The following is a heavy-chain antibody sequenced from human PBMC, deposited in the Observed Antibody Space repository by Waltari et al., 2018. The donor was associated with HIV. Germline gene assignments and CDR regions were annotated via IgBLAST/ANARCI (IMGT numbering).Heavy chain of an antibody. CDR1: GYSVNRDYN. J-gene: IGHJ2*01. D-gene: IGHD2-2*01. Sequence: QVQLRESGPGLLKPSETLSLTCVVSGYSVNRDYNWGWVRQPPGKGLEWIGRVYHDESTRHKPSRNSRDTISIDTSKGQFSLKLSSVPAADTAVYYCARAGVVPALFDLWGRGTLVTVSS. CDR2: VYHDEST. V-gene: IGHV4-38-2*01. CDR3: ARAGVVPALFDL.